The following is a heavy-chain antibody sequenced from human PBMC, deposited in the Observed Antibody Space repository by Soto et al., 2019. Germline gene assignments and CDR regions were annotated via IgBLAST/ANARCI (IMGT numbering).Heavy chain of an antibody. CDR3: ATAYDSGSYYEGFDI. CDR2: FDPEDGET. V-gene: IGHV1-24*01. CDR1: GYTLTELS. J-gene: IGHJ3*02. Sequence: ASVKVSCKVSGYTLTELSMHWVRQAPGKGLEWMGGFDPEDGETIYAQKFQGRVTMTEDTSTDTAYMELSSLRSEDTAVHYCATAYDSGSYYEGFDIWGQGTMVTVSS. D-gene: IGHD1-26*01.